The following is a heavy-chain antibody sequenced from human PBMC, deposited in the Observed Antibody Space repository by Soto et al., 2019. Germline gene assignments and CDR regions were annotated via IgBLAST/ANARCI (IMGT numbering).Heavy chain of an antibody. CDR3: ARDPSVVPAAPGRGHNWFDP. V-gene: IGHV1-69*01. CDR1: GGTFSSYA. CDR2: IIPIFGTA. D-gene: IGHD2-2*01. J-gene: IGHJ5*02. Sequence: QVQLVQSGAEVKKPGSSVKVSCKASGGTFSSYAISWVRQAPGQGLEWMGGIIPIFGTANYAQKFQGRVTITADESTSTAYMELSSLRSEDTAVYYCARDPSVVPAAPGRGHNWFDPWGQGTLVTVSS.